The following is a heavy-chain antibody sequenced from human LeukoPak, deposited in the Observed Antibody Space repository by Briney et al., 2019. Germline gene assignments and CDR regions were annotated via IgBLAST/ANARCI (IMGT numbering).Heavy chain of an antibody. CDR3: ARAPYDILTGYFLFDS. D-gene: IGHD3-9*01. V-gene: IGHV4-4*02. CDR1: GGSISSTNW. Sequence: SETLSLTCAVSGGSISSTNWWSWVRQPPGKGLEWIGQIYHSGSTNYNPSLKSRVTVSVDKSKNQFSLNLSSVTAADTAVYYCARAPYDILTGYFLFDSWGQGTLVTVSS. J-gene: IGHJ4*02. CDR2: IYHSGST.